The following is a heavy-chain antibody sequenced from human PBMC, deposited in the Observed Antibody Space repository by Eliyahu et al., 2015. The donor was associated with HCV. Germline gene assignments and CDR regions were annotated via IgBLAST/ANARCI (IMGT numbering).Heavy chain of an antibody. CDR3: AKFYSSSREHKNYYYYYGMDV. D-gene: IGHD6-13*01. Sequence: EVQLLESGGGLVQPGGSLRLSCAASGFTFSSYAMSWVRQAPGKGLEWVSAISGSGGSTYYADSVKGRFTISRDNSKNTLYLQMNSLRAEDTAVYYCAKFYSSSREHKNYYYYYGMDVWGQGTTVTVSS. CDR1: GFTFSSYA. J-gene: IGHJ6*02. CDR2: ISGSGGST. V-gene: IGHV3-23*01.